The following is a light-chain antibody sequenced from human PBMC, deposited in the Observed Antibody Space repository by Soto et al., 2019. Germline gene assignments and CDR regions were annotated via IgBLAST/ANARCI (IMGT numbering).Light chain of an antibody. V-gene: IGLV1-40*01. CDR3: QYYDSSLSASV. Sequence: QSALTQPPSVSGAPGQRVTISCTGGSSNIGAGFDVHWYQQFPGAAPKLLIYANSNRPSGVPDRFSGSKSGTSASLAITGLQAEDEADYYCQYYDSSLSASVFGTGTKVTVL. CDR2: ANS. CDR1: SSNIGAGFD. J-gene: IGLJ1*01.